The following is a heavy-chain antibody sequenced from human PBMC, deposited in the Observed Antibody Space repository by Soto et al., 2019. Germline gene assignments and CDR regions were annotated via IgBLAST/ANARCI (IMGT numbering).Heavy chain of an antibody. D-gene: IGHD4-17*01. CDR3: ARLWTTVANDY. CDR1: GGSISGNY. V-gene: IGHV4-59*08. Sequence: QVQLQESGPGLVKPSETLSLTCTVSGGSISGNYWTWIRQPPGKGLEWIGYIYYSGCTNYTPTLKSRVTISIETSKNQFFLKLSSVTAADPAVYYCARLWTTVANDYWDQGTLVTVSS. J-gene: IGHJ4*02. CDR2: IYYSGCT.